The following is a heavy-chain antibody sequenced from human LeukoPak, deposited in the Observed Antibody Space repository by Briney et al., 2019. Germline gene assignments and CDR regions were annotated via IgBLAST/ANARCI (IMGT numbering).Heavy chain of an antibody. CDR3: ARGERAMIVVAPNWFDP. V-gene: IGHV4-31*03. CDR2: IYYSGST. D-gene: IGHD3-22*01. CDR1: GGSISSGGYY. Sequence: PSQTLSLTCTVSGGSISSGGYYWSWIRQHPGKGLEWIGYIYYSGSTYYNPSLKSRVTLSVDTSKNQFSLKLSSVTAADTAVYSCARGERAMIVVAPNWFDPWGQGTLVTVSS. J-gene: IGHJ5*02.